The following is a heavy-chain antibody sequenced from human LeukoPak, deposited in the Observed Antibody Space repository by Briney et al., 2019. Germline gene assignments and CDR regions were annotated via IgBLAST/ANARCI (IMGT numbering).Heavy chain of an antibody. D-gene: IGHD3-22*01. CDR1: GFTFSSYA. CDR2: ISGSGGST. CDR3: ANARNHPWDDSSGYYPTY. Sequence: TGGSLRLSCAASGFTFSSYAMSWVRQAPGKGLEWVSAISGSGGSTYYADSVKGRFTISRDNSKNTLYLQMNSLRAEDTAVYYCANARNHPWDDSSGYYPTYWGQGTLVTVSS. J-gene: IGHJ4*02. V-gene: IGHV3-23*01.